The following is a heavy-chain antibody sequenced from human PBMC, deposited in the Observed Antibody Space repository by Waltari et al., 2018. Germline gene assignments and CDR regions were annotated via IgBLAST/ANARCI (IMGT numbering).Heavy chain of an antibody. D-gene: IGHD5-12*01. CDR2: CIPILGIA. V-gene: IGHV1-69*02. Sequence: QVQLVQSGAEVKKPGSSVKVSCKASGGTFSSYSISWVRQAPGQGLDWMGRCIPILGIANYAQKVQGRVTITADKSTSTAYMGLRSLRSEDTAVYYGARVAEPGYSSRWYDAWGQGTLVTVSS. CDR1: GGTFSSYS. CDR3: ARVAEPGYSSRWYDA. J-gene: IGHJ5*02.